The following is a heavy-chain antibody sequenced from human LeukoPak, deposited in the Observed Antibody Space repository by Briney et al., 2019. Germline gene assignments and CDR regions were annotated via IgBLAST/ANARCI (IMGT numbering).Heavy chain of an antibody. J-gene: IGHJ5*02. V-gene: IGHV1-8*03. CDR2: MNPNSGNT. D-gene: IGHD1-26*01. CDR3: ARGRRPSSGSSNRNWFDP. CDR1: GYTFTSYD. Sequence: ASVKVSCNASGYTFTSYDINWVRQATGQGLEWMGWMNPNSGNTGYAQKFQGRVTITRNTSISTAYMELSSLRSEDTAVYYCARGRRPSSGSSNRNWFDPWGQGTLVTVSS.